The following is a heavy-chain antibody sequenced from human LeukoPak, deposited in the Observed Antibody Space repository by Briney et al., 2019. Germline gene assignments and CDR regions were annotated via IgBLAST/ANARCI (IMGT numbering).Heavy chain of an antibody. CDR1: GFTFSSYA. CDR2: ISGNSVTI. J-gene: IGHJ4*02. V-gene: IGHV3-48*02. Sequence: GGSLRLSCAASGFTFSSYAMSWVRQAPGKGLDWVSYISGNSVTINYADSVKGRFTISRDNARNSLFLQMNSLRDEDTAVYYCARDNYGPDFWGQGTLVTVSS. CDR3: ARDNYGPDF. D-gene: IGHD3-16*01.